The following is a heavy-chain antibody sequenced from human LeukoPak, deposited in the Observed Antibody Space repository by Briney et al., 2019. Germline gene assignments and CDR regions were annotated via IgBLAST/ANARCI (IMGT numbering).Heavy chain of an antibody. CDR3: ATHEGPLSYYYMAS. Sequence: ASVKVSCKASGSTFSDYYIHWVRQAPGQGLEWIGWINLNSGGTKFAPKFRGRVTMTGGTSTSTAHLELATLRSDDTAIYYCATHEGPLSYYYMASWGKGTTVTVSS. J-gene: IGHJ6*03. CDR1: GSTFSDYY. CDR2: INLNSGGT. V-gene: IGHV1-2*02.